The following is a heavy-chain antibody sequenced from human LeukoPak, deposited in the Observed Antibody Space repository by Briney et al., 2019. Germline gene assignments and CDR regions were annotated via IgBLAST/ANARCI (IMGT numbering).Heavy chain of an antibody. CDR1: GFTISVNY. CDR2: LQSGGST. CDR3: ARYPRVLDDYYYSGMDV. V-gene: IGHV3-66*01. D-gene: IGHD3/OR15-3a*01. Sequence: GGSLRLSCAASGFTISVNYMFWVRQTPGKGLEWVSLLQSGGSTYYGGSVKGRFTISRDNRKNTLYLQMNNLRTEDTAVYYCARYPRVLDDYYYSGMDVWGQGTTVTLAS. J-gene: IGHJ6*02.